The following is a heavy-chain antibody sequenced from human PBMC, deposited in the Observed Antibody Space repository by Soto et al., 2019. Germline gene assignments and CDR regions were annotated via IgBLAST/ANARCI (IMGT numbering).Heavy chain of an antibody. CDR3: ARDLGYCTNGVCYTIGYFDY. V-gene: IGHV4-34*01. J-gene: IGHJ4*02. CDR2: INHSGST. D-gene: IGHD2-8*01. Sequence: SETLSLTCAVYGGSFSGYYWSWIRQPPGKGLEWIGEINHSGSTNYNPSLKSRVTISVDTSKNQFSLKLSSVTAADTAVYYCARDLGYCTNGVCYTIGYFDYWGQGTLVTVS. CDR1: GGSFSGYY.